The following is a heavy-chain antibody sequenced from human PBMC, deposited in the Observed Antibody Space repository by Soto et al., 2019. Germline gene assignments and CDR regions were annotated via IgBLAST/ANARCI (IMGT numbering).Heavy chain of an antibody. Sequence: EVQLLQSGGGLVQPGGSLRLSCAASGFTFSTYAMAWVRQAPGKGLEWVSTVSGGGDHTYYADSVKGRSTISRDASKNTLYLQMDSLRVADPAVYYCAKSGFADLEYWGQGALVTVSS. D-gene: IGHD1-26*01. V-gene: IGHV3-23*01. CDR3: AKSGFADLEY. CDR2: VSGGGDHT. CDR1: GFTFSTYA. J-gene: IGHJ1*01.